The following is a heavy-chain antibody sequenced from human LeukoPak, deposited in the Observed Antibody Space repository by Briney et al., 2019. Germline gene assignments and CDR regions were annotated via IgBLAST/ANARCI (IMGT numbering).Heavy chain of an antibody. CDR3: ARSGFLEWLFHRGYFDY. V-gene: IGHV4-61*02. CDR1: GGSISSGSYY. J-gene: IGHJ4*02. Sequence: TASETLSLTCTVSGGSISSGSYYWSWIRQPAGKGLEWIGRIYTSGSTNYNPSLKSRVTISVDTSKNQFSLKLSSVTAADTAVYYCARSGFLEWLFHRGYFDYWGQGTLVTVSS. D-gene: IGHD3-3*01. CDR2: IYTSGST.